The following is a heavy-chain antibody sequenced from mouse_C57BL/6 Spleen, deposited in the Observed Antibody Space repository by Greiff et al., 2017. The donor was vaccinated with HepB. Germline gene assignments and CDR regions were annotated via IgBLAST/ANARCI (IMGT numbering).Heavy chain of an antibody. Sequence: EVNVVESGGDLVKPGGSLKLSCAASGFTFSSYGMSWVRQTPDKRLEWVATISSGGSYTYYPDSVKGRFTISRDNAKNTLYLQMSSLKSEDTALYYCARGGITTVVAFDYWGQGTTLTVSS. CDR3: ARGGITTVVAFDY. V-gene: IGHV5-6*01. J-gene: IGHJ2*01. CDR2: ISSGGSYT. D-gene: IGHD1-1*01. CDR1: GFTFSSYG.